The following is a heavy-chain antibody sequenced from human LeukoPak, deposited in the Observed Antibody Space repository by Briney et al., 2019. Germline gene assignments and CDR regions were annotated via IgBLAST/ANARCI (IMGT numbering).Heavy chain of an antibody. CDR2: ISGSGDNT. D-gene: IGHD3-10*01. CDR3: ARDSYQDYYGRFDP. V-gene: IGHV3-23*01. Sequence: GGSLRLSCAASGFTFSSYAMSWVRQAPGKGLEWVSGISGSGDNTYYADSVKGRFTISRDNSKNTLYVQVNSLGTEDTAMYYCARDSYQDYYGRFDPWGQGTLVIVSS. J-gene: IGHJ5*02. CDR1: GFTFSSYA.